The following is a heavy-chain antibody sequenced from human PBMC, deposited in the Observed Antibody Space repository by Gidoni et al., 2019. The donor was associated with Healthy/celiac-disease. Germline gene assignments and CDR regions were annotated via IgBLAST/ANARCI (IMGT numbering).Heavy chain of an antibody. D-gene: IGHD3-10*01. V-gene: IGHV3-33*01. Sequence: VQLVESGGGVVQPGRSLRLSSAASGFTFTRAGMHWVRQAPGTGLEWVAVIWYDGSNKDDADSVKGRFTISRDNSKNTLYLQMNSLRAEDTAVYYCASCADGSGSYYVDAFDIWGQGTMVTVSS. CDR2: IWYDGSNK. CDR3: ASCADGSGSYYVDAFDI. J-gene: IGHJ3*02. CDR1: GFTFTRAG.